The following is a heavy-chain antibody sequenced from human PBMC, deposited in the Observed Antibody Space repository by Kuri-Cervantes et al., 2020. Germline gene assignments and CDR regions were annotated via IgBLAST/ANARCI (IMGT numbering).Heavy chain of an antibody. CDR3: ARVGVRGSYNQIGYYFDY. D-gene: IGHD1-26*01. J-gene: IGHJ4*02. CDR1: GFTFSSYS. V-gene: IGHV3-21*01. CDR2: ISSSSSYI. Sequence: GESLKISCAASGFTFSSYSMNWVRQAPGKGLEWVSSISSSSSYIYYADSVKGRFTISRDNAKNSLYLQMNSLRAEDTAVYYCARVGVRGSYNQIGYYFDYWGQGTLVTVSS.